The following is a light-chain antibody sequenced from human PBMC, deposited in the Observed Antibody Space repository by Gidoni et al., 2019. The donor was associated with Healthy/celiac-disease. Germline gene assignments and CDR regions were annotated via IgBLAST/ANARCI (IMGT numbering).Light chain of an antibody. CDR1: QDISSY. CDR3: QHLRTYPLT. J-gene: IGKJ4*01. Sequence: DIQLTQSPSFLSASVGDRVTITCRASQDISSYLGWYQQKPGKAPNLLIYDASTLQSGVPSRFSGSGSGTEFTLTVSILQPEDFATYYCQHLRTYPLTFGGXTEVEIK. CDR2: DAS. V-gene: IGKV1-9*01.